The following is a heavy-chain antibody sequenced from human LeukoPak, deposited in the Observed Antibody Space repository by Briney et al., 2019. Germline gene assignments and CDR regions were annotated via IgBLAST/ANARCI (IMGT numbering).Heavy chain of an antibody. CDR3: ASYYGDPEYYFDY. D-gene: IGHD4-17*01. CDR1: GFTFSSDW. CDR2: IKQDGSEK. J-gene: IGHJ4*02. V-gene: IGHV3-7*01. Sequence: GGSLRLSCAASGFTFSSDWMSWVRQAPGKGREWVANIKQDGSEKYYVDSVKGRFTISRDNAKNSLYLQMNSLRADDTAVYYCASYYGDPEYYFDYWGRGTLVTVSS.